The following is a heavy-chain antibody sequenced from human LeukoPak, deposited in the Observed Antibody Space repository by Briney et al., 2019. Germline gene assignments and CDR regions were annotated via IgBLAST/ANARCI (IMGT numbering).Heavy chain of an antibody. J-gene: IGHJ6*03. D-gene: IGHD1-1*01. CDR1: GFTFDDYA. CDR2: ISWDGGST. V-gene: IGHV3-43D*03. CDR3: AKGNWKHYYYYYMDV. Sequence: GGSLRLSCAASGFTFDDYAMHWVRQAPGKGLEWVSLISWDGGSTYYADSVKGRFTISRDNSKNSLYLQMNSLRAEDTALYYCAKGNWKHYYYYYMDVWGKGTTVTVSS.